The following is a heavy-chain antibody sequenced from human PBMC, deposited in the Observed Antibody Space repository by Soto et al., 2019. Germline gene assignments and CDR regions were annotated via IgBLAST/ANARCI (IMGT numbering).Heavy chain of an antibody. CDR1: GFTFRSYA. V-gene: IGHV3-30-3*01. J-gene: IGHJ4*02. CDR3: ARDERHQPDY. Sequence: GGSLRLSCAASGFTFRSYAMHWVRQAPGKGLEWVAVISYDGSIKYYGDSVKGRFTISRDNSKNTLYVEMNSLRVEDTAVYYCARDERHQPDYWGQGTLVTVSS. CDR2: ISYDGSIK.